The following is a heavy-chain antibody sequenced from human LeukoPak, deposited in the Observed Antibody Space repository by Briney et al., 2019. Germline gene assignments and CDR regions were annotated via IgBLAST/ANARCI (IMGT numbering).Heavy chain of an antibody. V-gene: IGHV3-21*04. CDR1: GFTFSSYS. J-gene: IGHJ4*02. CDR2: ISSSSSYT. CDR3: AKSGYNRFDY. D-gene: IGHD5-24*01. Sequence: GGSLRLSCAASGFTFSSYSMNWVRQAPGKGLEWVSSISSSSSYTYYADSVKGRFTISRDNSKNTLYLQMNSLRAEDTAVYYCAKSGYNRFDYWGQGTLVTVSS.